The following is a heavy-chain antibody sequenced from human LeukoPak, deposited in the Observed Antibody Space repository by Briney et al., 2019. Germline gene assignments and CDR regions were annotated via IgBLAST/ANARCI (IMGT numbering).Heavy chain of an antibody. CDR3: ARGGRPDY. J-gene: IGHJ4*02. Sequence: GGSLRLSCATSGFTFSSSWMSWVRQAPGKGLECVANIKEDGREKYYVDSVKGRFTISRGNAKNSLYLQMSSLRAEDTAVYYCARGGRPDYWGQGTLVTVSS. CDR1: GFTFSSSW. CDR2: IKEDGREK. D-gene: IGHD3-10*01. V-gene: IGHV3-7*01.